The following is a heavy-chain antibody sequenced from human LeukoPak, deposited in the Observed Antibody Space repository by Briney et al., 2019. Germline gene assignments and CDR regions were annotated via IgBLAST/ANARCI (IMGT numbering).Heavy chain of an antibody. J-gene: IGHJ5*02. Sequence: SETLSLTCTVSGGSISSYYWSWIRQPPGKGLEWIGYIYYSGSTNYNPSLKSRVTISVDTSKNQFSLKLSSVTAADTAVYYCARVPYYYDSSGYYLNWFDHWGQGTLVTVSS. D-gene: IGHD3-22*01. CDR3: ARVPYYYDSSGYYLNWFDH. CDR1: GGSISSYY. V-gene: IGHV4-59*01. CDR2: IYYSGST.